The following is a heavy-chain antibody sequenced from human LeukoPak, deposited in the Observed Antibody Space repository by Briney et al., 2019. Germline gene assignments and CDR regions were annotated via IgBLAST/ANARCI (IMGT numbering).Heavy chain of an antibody. CDR2: ISWNSGSI. CDR1: GFTFDDYA. CDR3: AKDLSLTTVTTYDY. V-gene: IGHV3-9*01. Sequence: PGGSLRLSCAASGFTFDDYAMHWVRQAPGKGLEWVSGISWNSGSIGYADSVKGRFTISRDNSKNTLYLQMNSLRAEDTAVYYCAKDLSLTTVTTYDYWGQGTLVTVSS. D-gene: IGHD4-17*01. J-gene: IGHJ4*02.